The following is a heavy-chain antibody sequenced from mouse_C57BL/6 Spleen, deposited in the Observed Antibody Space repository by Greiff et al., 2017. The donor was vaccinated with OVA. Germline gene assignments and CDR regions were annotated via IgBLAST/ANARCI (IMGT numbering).Heavy chain of an antibody. Sequence: VKLMESGPELVKPGASVKISCKASGYAFSSSWMNWVKQRPGKGLEWIGRIYPGDGDTNYNGKFKGKATLTADKSSSTAYMQLSSLTSEDSAVYFCARSPSTMVTTGYFDVWGTGTTVTVSS. J-gene: IGHJ1*03. V-gene: IGHV1-82*01. CDR1: GYAFSSSW. CDR2: IYPGDGDT. D-gene: IGHD2-2*01. CDR3: ARSPSTMVTTGYFDV.